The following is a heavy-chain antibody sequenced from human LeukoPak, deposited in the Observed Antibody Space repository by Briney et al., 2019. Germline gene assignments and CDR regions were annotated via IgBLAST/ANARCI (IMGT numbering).Heavy chain of an antibody. CDR1: GGSFSGYY. D-gene: IGHD7-27*01. CDR2: INHSGST. V-gene: IGHV4-34*01. Sequence: ETLSLTCAVYGGSFSGYYWSWIRQPPGKGLEWIGEINHSGSTNYNPSLKSRVTISVDTSKNQFSLKLSSVTAADTAVYYCARPRFQTGNFDYWGQGTLVTVSS. CDR3: ARPRFQTGNFDY. J-gene: IGHJ4*02.